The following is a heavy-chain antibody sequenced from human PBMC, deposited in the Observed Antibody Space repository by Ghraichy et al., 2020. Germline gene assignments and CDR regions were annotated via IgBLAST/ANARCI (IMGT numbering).Heavy chain of an antibody. J-gene: IGHJ6*02. V-gene: IGHV2-70*11. CDR3: ARTPTVTYGGGFVDV. CDR2: IDWDDDK. Sequence: QTLSLTCTFSGFSLTTSGMCVNWIRQPPGKALEWLARIDWDDDKYYTTSLKTRLTISKDTSKNQVVLTMTNMDPVDTGTYYCARTPTVTYGGGFVDVWGQGTTVTVSS. CDR1: GFSLTTSGMC. D-gene: IGHD4-17*01.